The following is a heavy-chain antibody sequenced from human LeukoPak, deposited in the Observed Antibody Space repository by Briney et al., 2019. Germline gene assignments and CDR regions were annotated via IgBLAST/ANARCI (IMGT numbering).Heavy chain of an antibody. J-gene: IGHJ5*02. CDR1: GRTFTSYA. CDR2: IIPILGIA. V-gene: IGHV1-69*04. Sequence: SVKVSCKASGRTFTSYAISWVRQAPGQGLEWMGRIIPILGIANYAQKFQGRVTITADKSTSTAYIELSSLRSKDTAVYYCPRDRSGDTAMGNWFDPGGEGTLVTVPS. CDR3: PRDRSGDTAMGNWFDP. D-gene: IGHD5-18*01.